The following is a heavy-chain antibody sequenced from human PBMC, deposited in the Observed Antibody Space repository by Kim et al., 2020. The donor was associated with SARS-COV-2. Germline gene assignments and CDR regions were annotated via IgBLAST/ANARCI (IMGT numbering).Heavy chain of an antibody. CDR2: ITDSGGST. CDR3: AKGDIAVSGPFHGMDV. V-gene: IGHV3-23*01. CDR1: GFSFSSYA. J-gene: IGHJ6*02. D-gene: IGHD6-19*01. Sequence: GGSLRLSCAASGFSFSSYAMTWVRQAPGKGLEWVSSITDSGGSTYYADSVKGRFTISRDNSNNTLYVQMNSLRAGDTAVYYCAKGDIAVSGPFHGMDVWGQGTTVTVSS.